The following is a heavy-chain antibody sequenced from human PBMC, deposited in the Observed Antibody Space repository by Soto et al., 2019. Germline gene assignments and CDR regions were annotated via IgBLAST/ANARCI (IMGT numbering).Heavy chain of an antibody. Sequence: VKVSCKASGGTFSIYAISWVRQAPGQGLEWMGGIIPIFGTANYAQKFKGRVTITADESTRTAYMELSSLRSEDTAVYYCARELGYSYGYNWFDPWGQGTMVPVSS. CDR3: ARELGYSYGYNWFDP. V-gene: IGHV1-69*13. CDR1: GGTFSIYA. J-gene: IGHJ5*02. CDR2: IIPIFGTA. D-gene: IGHD5-18*01.